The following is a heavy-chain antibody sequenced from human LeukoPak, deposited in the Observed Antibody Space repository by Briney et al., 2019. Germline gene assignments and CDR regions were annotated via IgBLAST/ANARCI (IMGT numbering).Heavy chain of an antibody. Sequence: PGGSLRLSCAASGFTFSRYWMTWVRQAPGKGLEWVANMKEEGSEKYCVDSVKGRFTISRDNAKNPLFLQMNSLRAEDTAVYYCARATMTDILLDYWGQGTLVTVSS. D-gene: IGHD2-21*02. CDR1: GFTFSRYW. CDR3: ARATMTDILLDY. CDR2: MKEEGSEK. J-gene: IGHJ4*02. V-gene: IGHV3-7*05.